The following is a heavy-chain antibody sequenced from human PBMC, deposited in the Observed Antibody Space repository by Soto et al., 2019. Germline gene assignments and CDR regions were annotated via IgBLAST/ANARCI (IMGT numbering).Heavy chain of an antibody. CDR1: GFTFSSYG. CDR3: AKERGMITMVRGVISPFRC. Sequence: ESGGGVVQPGRSLRLSCAASGFTFSSYGMHWVRQAPGKGLEWVAVISYDGSNKYYADSVKGRFTISRDNSKNTLYLQMNSLRAEDTAVYYCAKERGMITMVRGVISPFRCWGQGTLVTVSS. CDR2: ISYDGSNK. V-gene: IGHV3-30*18. D-gene: IGHD3-10*01. J-gene: IGHJ4*02.